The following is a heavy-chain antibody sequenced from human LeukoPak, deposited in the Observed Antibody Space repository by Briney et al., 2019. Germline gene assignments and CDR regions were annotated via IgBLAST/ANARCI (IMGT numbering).Heavy chain of an antibody. CDR3: ASCNDSSGYFAY. Sequence: GASVKVSCKPSGYTFTDYAINWVRQAPGQGLEYMGWVNTNTGNPMYAQGFTGRFVFSSDSSVSTAYLQITSLEADDSAIYFCASCNDSSGYFAYWGQGTLVTVSS. CDR2: VNTNTGNP. CDR1: GYTFTDYA. V-gene: IGHV7-4-1*02. J-gene: IGHJ4*02. D-gene: IGHD3-22*01.